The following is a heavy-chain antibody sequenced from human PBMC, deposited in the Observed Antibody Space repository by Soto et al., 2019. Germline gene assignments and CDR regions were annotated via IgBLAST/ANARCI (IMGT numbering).Heavy chain of an antibody. CDR2: ISGSGGST. J-gene: IGHJ5*02. D-gene: IGHD4-4*01. CDR1: GFTFSSYA. V-gene: IGHV3-23*01. CDR3: AKTPAYDYSFRYNWFDP. Sequence: EVQLLESGGGLVQPGGSLRLSCAASGFTFSSYAMSWVRQAPGKGLEWVSAISGSGGSTYYADSVKGRFTISRDNSKNKLYLQMTSLRAEDTAVYYCAKTPAYDYSFRYNWFDPWGQGTLVTVSS.